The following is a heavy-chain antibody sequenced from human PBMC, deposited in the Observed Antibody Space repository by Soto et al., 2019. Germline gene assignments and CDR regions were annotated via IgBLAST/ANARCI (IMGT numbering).Heavy chain of an antibody. CDR1: GYSFTSYW. Sequence: PGESLKISCKGSGYSFTSYWIGWVRQMPGKGLEWMGIIYPGDSDTRYSPSFQGQVTISADKSISTAYLQWSSLKASDTAVYYCAREFMTTVYATDYWGQGTLVTVSS. J-gene: IGHJ4*02. D-gene: IGHD4-17*01. CDR2: IYPGDSDT. V-gene: IGHV5-51*01. CDR3: AREFMTTVYATDY.